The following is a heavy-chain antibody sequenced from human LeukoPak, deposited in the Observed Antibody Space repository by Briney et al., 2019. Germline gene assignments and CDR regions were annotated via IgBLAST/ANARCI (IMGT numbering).Heavy chain of an antibody. D-gene: IGHD6-25*01. CDR1: GGSISTNNW. Sequence: SGTLSLTCAVSGGSISTNNWWTWVRQPPGKGLEWIGEIHHSGSTDYNPSLKSRVTMSLDTSKNQFSLKLTSLTAADTAVYYCARGQAAAGYQFYYYYMDVWGKGTTVTISS. CDR2: IHHSGST. J-gene: IGHJ6*03. V-gene: IGHV4-4*02. CDR3: ARGQAAAGYQFYYYYMDV.